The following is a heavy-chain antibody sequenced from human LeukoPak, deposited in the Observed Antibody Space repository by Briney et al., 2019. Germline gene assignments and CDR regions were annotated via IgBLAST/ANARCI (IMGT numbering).Heavy chain of an antibody. D-gene: IGHD2-15*01. CDR1: GYTFTSHA. V-gene: IGHV1-3*01. J-gene: IGHJ4*02. CDR2: INAGNGNT. Sequence: ASVKVSCKASGYTFTSHAMHWVRQAPGQRLEWMGWINAGNGNTKYSQKFQGRVTITRDTSASTAYMELSSLRSEDTAVYYCAREAIARVVVVAATLGYWGQGTLVTVSS. CDR3: AREAIARVVVVAATLGY.